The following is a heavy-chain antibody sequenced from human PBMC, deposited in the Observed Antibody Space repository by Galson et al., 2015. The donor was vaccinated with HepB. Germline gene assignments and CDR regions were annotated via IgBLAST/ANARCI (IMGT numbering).Heavy chain of an antibody. CDR2: IRSKAYGGTT. Sequence: SLRLSCAASGFTFGDYAMSWVRQAPGKGLEWVGFIRSKAYGGTTEYAASVKGRFTISRDDSKSIAYLQMNSLKTEDTAVYYCTRDPGIAAAGYYFDYWGQGTLVTVSS. V-gene: IGHV3-49*04. CDR3: TRDPGIAAAGYYFDY. J-gene: IGHJ4*02. D-gene: IGHD6-13*01. CDR1: GFTFGDYA.